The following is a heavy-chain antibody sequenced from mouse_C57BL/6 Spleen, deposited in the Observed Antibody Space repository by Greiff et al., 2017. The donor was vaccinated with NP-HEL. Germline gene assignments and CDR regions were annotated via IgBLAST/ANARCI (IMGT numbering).Heavy chain of an antibody. CDR1: GYAFSSYW. Sequence: QVQLKESGAELVKPGASVKISCKASGYAFSSYWMNWVKQRPGQGLEWIGQIYPGDGDTNYNGKFKGKATLTADKSSSTAYMQLSSLTSEDSAVYFCARGDSGNYPFDYWGQGTTLTVSS. CDR3: ARGDSGNYPFDY. J-gene: IGHJ2*01. CDR2: IYPGDGDT. D-gene: IGHD2-1*01. V-gene: IGHV1-80*01.